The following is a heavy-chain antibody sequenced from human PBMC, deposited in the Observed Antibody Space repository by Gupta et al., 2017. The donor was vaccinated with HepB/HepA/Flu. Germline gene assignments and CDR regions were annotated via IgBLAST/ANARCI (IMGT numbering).Heavy chain of an antibody. V-gene: IGHV3-72*01. J-gene: IGHJ4*02. CDR2: NRNKANSYTT. Sequence: EVQLVESGGGLVQPGGSLRLSCAASGFTFSDHYMDWVRQAPGKGLEWVGSNRNKANSYTTEYAASVKGRFTISRDEAKTSLDLQMKSMKTEDTAVYYGASRVSGYRYGTGGQGTMVTVSS. D-gene: IGHD5-18*01. CDR3: ASRVSGYRYGT. CDR1: GFTFSDHY.